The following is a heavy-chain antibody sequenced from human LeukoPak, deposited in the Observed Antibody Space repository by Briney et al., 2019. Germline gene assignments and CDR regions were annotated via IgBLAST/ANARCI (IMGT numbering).Heavy chain of an antibody. CDR2: IYYSGST. CDR1: GGSISSYY. D-gene: IGHD3-22*01. V-gene: IGHV4-59*08. J-gene: IGHJ3*02. Sequence: SETLSLTCTVSGGSISSYYWSWIRQPPGKGLEWIGYIYYSGSTNYNPSLKSRVTISVDTSKNQFSLKLGSVTAADTAVYYCARHPPPYYYDSSGSDAFDIWGQGTMVTVSS. CDR3: ARHPPPYYYDSSGSDAFDI.